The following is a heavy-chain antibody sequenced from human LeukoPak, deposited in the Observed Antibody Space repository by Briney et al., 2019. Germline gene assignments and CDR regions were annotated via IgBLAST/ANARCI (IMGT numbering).Heavy chain of an antibody. CDR3: ARRSGRTPNYFDP. CDR2: IYYNGRT. J-gene: IGHJ5*02. CDR1: GDSISSSSYY. V-gene: IGHV4-39*01. D-gene: IGHD6-25*01. Sequence: PSETLSLTCTVSGDSISSSSYYWARIRQPPGKGLEWIGVIYYNGRTFYNPSLESRLTISVDTSKNQFSLKLSSVTASDTAVYYCARRSGRTPNYFDPWGQGTLVTVSS.